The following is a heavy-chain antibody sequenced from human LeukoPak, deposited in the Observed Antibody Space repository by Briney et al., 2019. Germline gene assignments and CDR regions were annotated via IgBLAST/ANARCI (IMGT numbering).Heavy chain of an antibody. J-gene: IGHJ4*02. CDR3: ARDPRRYCSTGSCYERAYFDY. Sequence: TGGSLRLSCAASGFIFTNYAMHWVRQAPGKGLEWVAVITYDGSNKYYADSVQGRFTVYRDNSGTPLHLQMNSLRVEDTGVYYCARDPRRYCSTGSCYERAYFDYWGQGTLVTVSS. CDR2: ITYDGSNK. D-gene: IGHD2-15*01. CDR1: GFIFTNYA. V-gene: IGHV3-30*03.